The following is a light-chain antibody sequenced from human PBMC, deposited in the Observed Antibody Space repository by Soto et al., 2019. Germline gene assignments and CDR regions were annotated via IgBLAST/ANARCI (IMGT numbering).Light chain of an antibody. CDR3: QHYDSYSWT. V-gene: IGKV1-5*03. CDR2: KAS. J-gene: IGKJ1*01. CDR1: QSISSW. Sequence: DIQMTQSPSTLSASVGDRVTITCRASQSISSWLAWYQQKPGKAPKVLIYKASSLESGVPSRFSGSGSRTEFTLTISSLQPDDFATYYCQHYDSYSWTFGQGTKVEIK.